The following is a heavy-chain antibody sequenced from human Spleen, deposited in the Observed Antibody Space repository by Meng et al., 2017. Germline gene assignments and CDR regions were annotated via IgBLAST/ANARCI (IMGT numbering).Heavy chain of an antibody. CDR3: ARGERRIVVVPAAIGWFDP. CDR2: INTNTGNP. V-gene: IGHV7-4-1*02. Sequence: QVQLVQSGAEVKKPGASVKVSCKASGYTFTSYAMNWVRQAPGQGLEWMGWINTNTGNPTYAQGFTGRFVFSLDTSVSTAYLQISSLKAEDTAVYYCARGERRIVVVPAAIGWFDPWGQGTLVTVSS. CDR1: GYTFTSYA. D-gene: IGHD2-2*01. J-gene: IGHJ5*02.